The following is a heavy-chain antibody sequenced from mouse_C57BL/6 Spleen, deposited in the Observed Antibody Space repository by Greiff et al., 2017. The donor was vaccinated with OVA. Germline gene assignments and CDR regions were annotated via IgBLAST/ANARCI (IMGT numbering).Heavy chain of an antibody. Sequence: VQGVESGAELVKPGASVKISCKASGYAFSSYWMNWVKQRPGKGLEWIGQIYPGDGDTNYNGKFKGKATLTADKSSSTAYMQLSSLTSEDSAVYFCARLNWDRFAYWGQGTLVTVSA. CDR3: ARLNWDRFAY. V-gene: IGHV1-80*01. D-gene: IGHD4-1*01. CDR1: GYAFSSYW. CDR2: IYPGDGDT. J-gene: IGHJ3*01.